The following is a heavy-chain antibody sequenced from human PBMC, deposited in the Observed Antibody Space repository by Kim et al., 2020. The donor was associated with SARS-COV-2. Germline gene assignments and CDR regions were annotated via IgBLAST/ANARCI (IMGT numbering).Heavy chain of an antibody. CDR2: LYNSGNV. V-gene: IGHV4-59*01. J-gene: IGHJ4*02. CDR1: GGSISSYY. D-gene: IGHD2-21*01. Sequence: SETLSLTCTISGGSISSYYWSWIRQSPGKGLEWIGYLYNSGNVNYSPSFKSRGTILVDMSKNQFSLNLTSVTAADTAVYFCARAPRNGHVDSWGRGILVT. CDR3: ARAPRNGHVDS.